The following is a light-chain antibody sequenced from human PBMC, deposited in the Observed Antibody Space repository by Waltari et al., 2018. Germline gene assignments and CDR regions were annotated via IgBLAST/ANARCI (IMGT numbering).Light chain of an antibody. CDR1: SDFNVGDFI. Sequence: QPVLTQPPSSSASPGESARLTCTLPSDFNVGDFIIYWYQQRPGSPPRFLLYYNSDSEKAQGSGVPSRCSGSKDASANAGILLIAGLQSEDEADYYGRFWPSNVWVCGGGTKLTVL. CDR2: YNSDSEK. CDR3: RFWPSNVWV. J-gene: IGLJ3*02. V-gene: IGLV5-37*01.